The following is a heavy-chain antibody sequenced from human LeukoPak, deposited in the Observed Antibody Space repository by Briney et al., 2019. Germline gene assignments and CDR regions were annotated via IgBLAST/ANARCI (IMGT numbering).Heavy chain of an antibody. D-gene: IGHD3-9*01. Sequence: GGSLRLSCAASGFTFSSYAMSWVRQAPGKGLEWVAAISGSGGSTKYADSVKGRFTISRDNSKNTLYLQMNSLRAEDTAVHYCAKDRGYDILTGTQYYFDYWGQGTLVTVSS. CDR1: GFTFSSYA. V-gene: IGHV3-23*01. CDR3: AKDRGYDILTGTQYYFDY. CDR2: ISGSGGST. J-gene: IGHJ4*02.